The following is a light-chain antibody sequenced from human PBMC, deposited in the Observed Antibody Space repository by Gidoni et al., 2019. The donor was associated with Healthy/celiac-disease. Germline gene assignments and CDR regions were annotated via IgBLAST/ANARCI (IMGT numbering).Light chain of an antibody. CDR1: SSDVGGYNY. J-gene: IGLJ2*01. Sequence: SALTPHASVSGSPGQSITISCTGTSSDVGGYNYVSWYQQHPGKAPKLMIYEVSNRPSGVSNRFSGSKSGNTASLTISGLQAEDEADYYCSSYTSSSTLVVFGGGTKLTVL. CDR2: EVS. CDR3: SSYTSSSTLVV. V-gene: IGLV2-14*01.